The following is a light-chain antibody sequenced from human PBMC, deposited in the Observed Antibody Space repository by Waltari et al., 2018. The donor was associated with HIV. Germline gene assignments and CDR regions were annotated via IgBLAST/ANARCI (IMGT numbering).Light chain of an antibody. Sequence: EIVLTQSPGTLSLSPGERATLSCRASQSVSSSYLAWYQQKPGQAPRRLSYGASSRATGIPDRFSGSGSGTDFTLTISRLEPEDFAVYYCQQYGSSPTFGQGTKVEIK. CDR3: QQYGSSPT. V-gene: IGKV3-20*01. CDR1: QSVSSSY. CDR2: GAS. J-gene: IGKJ1*01.